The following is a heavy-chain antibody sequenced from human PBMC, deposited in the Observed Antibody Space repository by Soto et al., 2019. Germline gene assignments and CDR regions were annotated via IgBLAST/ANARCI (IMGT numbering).Heavy chain of an antibody. Sequence: GSLRLSCAASGFTVSSNYMSWVRQAPGKGLEWVSVIYSGGSTYYADSVKGRFTISRDNSKNTLYLQMNSLKTEDTAVYYCTTGLVVVPAVCTWGQGTLVTVSS. J-gene: IGHJ5*02. D-gene: IGHD2-2*01. CDR2: IYSGGST. CDR1: GFTVSSNY. CDR3: TTGLVVVPAVCT. V-gene: IGHV3-66*01.